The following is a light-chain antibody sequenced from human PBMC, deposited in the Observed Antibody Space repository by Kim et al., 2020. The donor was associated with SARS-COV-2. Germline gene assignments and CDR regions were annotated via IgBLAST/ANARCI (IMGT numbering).Light chain of an antibody. Sequence: FSPGARATLSSSTHQCLHSAFLSWYQQNPSQAPRLLIFCTSRRASGIPHMYSRCGSTTDFSLPISRREPEYSTLYYCQRYGSTMAFRQGTKVDIK. CDR3: QRYGSTMA. CDR1: QCLHSAF. J-gene: IGKJ1*01. V-gene: IGKV3-20*01. CDR2: CTS.